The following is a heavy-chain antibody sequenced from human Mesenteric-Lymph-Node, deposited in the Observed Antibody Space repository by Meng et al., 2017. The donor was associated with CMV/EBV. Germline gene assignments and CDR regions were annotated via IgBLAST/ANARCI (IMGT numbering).Heavy chain of an antibody. CDR3: ARARTGYVTPFDY. CDR2: IYYNGDT. V-gene: IGHV4-31*03. Sequence: LSLTCSVSGGSVSSGGNYWSWIRQHPGKGLEWIGYIYYNGDTYYNPSLKSRVTISTDTSNNQFSLTLTSVTAADTAVYYCARARTGYVTPFDYWGQGTLVTVSS. J-gene: IGHJ4*02. CDR1: GGSVSSGGNY. D-gene: IGHD3/OR15-3a*01.